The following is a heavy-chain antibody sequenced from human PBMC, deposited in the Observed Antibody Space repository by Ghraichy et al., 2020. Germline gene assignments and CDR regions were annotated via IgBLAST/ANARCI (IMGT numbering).Heavy chain of an antibody. Sequence: SETLSLTCTVSGYSISSGYYWGWIRQPPGKGLEWIGTIYHGGSTYYNPSLKSRLTISVDTSKNQFSLKRSSVTAADTAVYSCAREGSPNTPMGMRGDYWGQGTLVTVSS. CDR3: AREGSPNTPMGMRGDY. CDR1: GYSISSGYY. J-gene: IGHJ4*02. D-gene: IGHD5-18*01. CDR2: IYHGGST. V-gene: IGHV4-38-2*02.